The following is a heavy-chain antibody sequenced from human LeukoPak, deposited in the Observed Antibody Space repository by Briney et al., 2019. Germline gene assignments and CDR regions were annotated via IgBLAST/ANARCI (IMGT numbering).Heavy chain of an antibody. J-gene: IGHJ5*02. D-gene: IGHD1-20*01. V-gene: IGHV4-39*07. CDR1: GGSISSSSYY. CDR2: IYYSGST. CDR3: ARGRYNWSPSWFDP. Sequence: SETLSLTCTVSGGSISSSSYYWGWIRQPPGTGLEWLGSIYYSGSTYYNPSLKSRVTISVDTSKNQFSLKLSSVTAADTAVYYCARGRYNWSPSWFDPWGQGTLVTVSS.